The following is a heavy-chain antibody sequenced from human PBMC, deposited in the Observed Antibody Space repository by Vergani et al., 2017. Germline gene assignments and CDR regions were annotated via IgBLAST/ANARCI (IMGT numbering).Heavy chain of an antibody. Sequence: ITLKESGPTLVKPTQTLTLTCTFSGFSLSTSGVGVGWIRQPPGQALEWLALLYWDDDKRYSPSLKSRLTITKDTSKNQVVLTMTNMDPVDTATYYCAHRLLSSTPGAFDYWGQGTLVTVSS. D-gene: IGHD2-2*01. CDR2: LYWDDDK. V-gene: IGHV2-5*02. CDR3: AHRLLSSTPGAFDY. CDR1: GFSLSTSGVG. J-gene: IGHJ4*02.